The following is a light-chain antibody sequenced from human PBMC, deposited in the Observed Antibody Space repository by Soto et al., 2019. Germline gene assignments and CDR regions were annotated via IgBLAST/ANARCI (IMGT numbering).Light chain of an antibody. CDR1: ENVETN. CDR2: CAS. J-gene: IGKJ5*01. CDR3: QMCRKWPGIA. Sequence: GRTQSPATISVSAVEVATLSCRASENVETNLSLYQHKPSQAPRLLIYCASTRAAGVPARLSGGGSRTEFTIIICSLECDDLAVSFCQMCRKWPGIASGPGTRMEI. V-gene: IGKV3-15*01.